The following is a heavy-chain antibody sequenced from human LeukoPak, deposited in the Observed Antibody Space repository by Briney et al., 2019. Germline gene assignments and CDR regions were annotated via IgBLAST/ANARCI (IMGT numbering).Heavy chain of an antibody. V-gene: IGHV1-18*01. CDR3: ARTGYSSGSNLGYFDY. D-gene: IGHD6-19*01. CDR2: ISGHNGNT. J-gene: IGHJ4*02. Sequence: ASVKVSCKASGYTFTTYVIIWVRQTPGQRLEWMAWISGHNGNTNSAQKLQARVTMTTDTSTSTAYMELRSLRSDDTAVYYCARTGYSSGSNLGYFDYWGQGTLVTVSS. CDR1: GYTFTTYV.